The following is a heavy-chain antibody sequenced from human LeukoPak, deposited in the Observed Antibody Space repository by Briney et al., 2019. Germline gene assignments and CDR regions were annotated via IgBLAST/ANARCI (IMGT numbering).Heavy chain of an antibody. Sequence: ASVKVSCKASGYTFTSYGISWVRQAPGQGLEWMGWISAYNGNTNYAQKLQGRVTMTTDASTSTAYMELRSLRSGDTAVYYCASSVATSFDYWGQGTLVTVSS. CDR2: ISAYNGNT. CDR1: GYTFTSYG. J-gene: IGHJ4*02. V-gene: IGHV1-18*01. D-gene: IGHD5-12*01. CDR3: ASSVATSFDY.